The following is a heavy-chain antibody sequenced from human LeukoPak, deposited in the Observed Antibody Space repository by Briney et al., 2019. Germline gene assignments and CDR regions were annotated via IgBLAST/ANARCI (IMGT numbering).Heavy chain of an antibody. D-gene: IGHD5-24*01. CDR2: INHSGST. V-gene: IGHV4-34*01. CDR3: ARVRMAYNFDY. J-gene: IGHJ4*02. CDR1: GGSFSGYY. Sequence: NASETLSLTCAVYGGSFSGYYWSWIRQPPGKGLEWIGEINHSGSTNYNPSLKSRVTISVDTSKNQFSLKLSSVTAADTAVYYCARVRMAYNFDYWGQGTLVTVPS.